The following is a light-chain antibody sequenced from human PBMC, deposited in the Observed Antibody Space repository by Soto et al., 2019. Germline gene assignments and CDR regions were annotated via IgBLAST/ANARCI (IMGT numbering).Light chain of an antibody. J-gene: IGKJ1*01. CDR3: QQYNVT. V-gene: IGKV1-5*03. Sequence: DIQMTQSPSTLSASVGDRVTITCRASQTIGNWLAWYQQKAGKAPKLLIYKASYLEGGVPSRFSGSGAGTEFTLTISSLQPDDFATYYCQQYNVTFGQGTKVEIK. CDR1: QTIGNW. CDR2: KAS.